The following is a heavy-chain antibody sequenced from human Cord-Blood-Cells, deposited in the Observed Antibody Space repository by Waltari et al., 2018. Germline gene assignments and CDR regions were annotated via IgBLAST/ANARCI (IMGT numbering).Heavy chain of an antibody. CDR3: ARGRGNDPKYYFDY. J-gene: IGHJ4*02. CDR1: GYTFTGYY. V-gene: IGHV1-2*04. D-gene: IGHD1-1*01. Sequence: QVQLVQSGAEVKKPGASVKVSCKASGYTFTGYYLHWVRQAPGQGLEWMGWINPNMGGTNYAQKFQGWVTMTRDTSISTAYMELSRLRADDTAVYDCARGRGNDPKYYFDYWGQGILVTVSS. CDR2: INPNMGGT.